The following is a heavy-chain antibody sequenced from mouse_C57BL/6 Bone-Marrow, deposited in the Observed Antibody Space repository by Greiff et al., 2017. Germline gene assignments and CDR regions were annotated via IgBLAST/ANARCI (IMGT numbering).Heavy chain of an antibody. D-gene: IGHD4-1*01. V-gene: IGHV1-82*01. CDR2: IYPGDGDT. Sequence: QVQLQQSGPELVKPGASVKISCKASGYAFSSSWMNWVKQRPGKGLEWIGRIYPGDGDTNYNRKFKGKATVTADKSSSTAYMQLRSLTSADAAVYFCARLGPYYVDYWGQGTTLTVSS. CDR3: ARLGPYYVDY. J-gene: IGHJ2*01. CDR1: GYAFSSSW.